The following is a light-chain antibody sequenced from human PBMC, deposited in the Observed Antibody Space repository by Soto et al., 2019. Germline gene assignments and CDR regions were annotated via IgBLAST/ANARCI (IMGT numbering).Light chain of an antibody. CDR2: LGS. CDR3: MQSVESPRT. V-gene: IGKV2-28*01. CDR1: QSLXHSNGHNX. Sequence: DIVMTQSPITLPVTPGEPASISCRSSQSLXHSNGHNXLDWYLQKPGQSPQLLIYLGSNRASGVPDRFRGRGSGTDFTLEISRVEAEDVGVYYCMQSVESPRTFGQGTEVEIK. J-gene: IGKJ1*01.